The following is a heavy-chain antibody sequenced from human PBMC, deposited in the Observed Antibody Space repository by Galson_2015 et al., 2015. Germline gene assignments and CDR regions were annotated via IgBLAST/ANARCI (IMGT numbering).Heavy chain of an antibody. Sequence: PALVKPTQTLTLTCTFSGFSLSTSGVGVGWIRQPPGKALEWLALIYWDDDKRYSPSPKSRLTITKDTSKNQVVLTMTNMDPVDTATYYCAHIIGYYDFWSGYGPYYFDYWGQGTLVTVSS. CDR3: AHIIGYYDFWSGYGPYYFDY. CDR2: IYWDDDK. J-gene: IGHJ4*02. CDR1: GFSLSTSGVG. V-gene: IGHV2-5*02. D-gene: IGHD3-3*01.